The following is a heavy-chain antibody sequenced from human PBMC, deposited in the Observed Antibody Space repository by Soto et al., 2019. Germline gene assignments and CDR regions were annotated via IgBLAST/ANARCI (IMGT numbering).Heavy chain of an antibody. CDR1: GFTFSNYY. J-gene: IGHJ5*02. V-gene: IGHV3-21*01. D-gene: IGHD6-19*01. CDR3: ARPAVAGANWFDP. Sequence: PGGSLRLSCVASGFTFSNYYMNWVRQAPGKGLEWVPSISTASRYIYYADSVQGRFTISRDNAKNSVYLEMNSLTADDTAVYYCARPAVAGANWFDPWGQGTLVTVSS. CDR2: ISTASRYI.